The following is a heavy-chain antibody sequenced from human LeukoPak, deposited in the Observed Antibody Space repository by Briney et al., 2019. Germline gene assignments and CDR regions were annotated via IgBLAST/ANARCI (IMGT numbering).Heavy chain of an antibody. CDR3: ARVPIAGVRFDY. CDR2: IWYDGSNK. J-gene: IGHJ4*02. V-gene: IGHV3-33*01. D-gene: IGHD6-13*01. CDR1: RFTFSNYD. Sequence: QAGMSLTLSCAASRFTFSNYDMQWVPQAPGKGREGVAVIWYDGSNKYYADSVKGRFTISRDIYKNTLYVQNHSLRAEDTAIYYCARVPIAGVRFDYWGQGTLVTVSS.